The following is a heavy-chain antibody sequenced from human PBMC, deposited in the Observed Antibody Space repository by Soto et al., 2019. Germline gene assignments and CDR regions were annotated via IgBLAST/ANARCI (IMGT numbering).Heavy chain of an antibody. CDR1: GFTFSSYG. V-gene: IGHV3-33*01. D-gene: IGHD2-15*01. J-gene: IGHJ6*02. CDR3: ARESCSGGGCYYGMDV. CDR2: IWYDGSNK. Sequence: PGGSLRLSCAASGFTFSSYGMHWVRQAPGKGLEWVAVIWYDGSNKYYADSVKGRFTISRDNSKNTLYLQMNSLRAEDTAVYYCARESCSGGGCYYGMDVWGQGTTVTVSS.